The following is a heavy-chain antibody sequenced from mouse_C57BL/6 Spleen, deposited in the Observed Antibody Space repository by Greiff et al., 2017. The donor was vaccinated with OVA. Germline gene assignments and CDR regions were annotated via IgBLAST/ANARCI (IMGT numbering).Heavy chain of an antibody. V-gene: IGHV1-61*01. D-gene: IGHD2-2*01. CDR2: IYPSDSET. J-gene: IGHJ1*03. Sequence: VQLQQPGAELVRPGSSVKLSCKASGYTFTSYWMDWVKQRPGQGLEWIGNIYPSDSETHYNQKFKDKATLTVDKSSSTAYMQLSSLTSEDSAVYYCARRVTTWYFDVWGTGTTVTVSS. CDR1: GYTFTSYW. CDR3: ARRVTTWYFDV.